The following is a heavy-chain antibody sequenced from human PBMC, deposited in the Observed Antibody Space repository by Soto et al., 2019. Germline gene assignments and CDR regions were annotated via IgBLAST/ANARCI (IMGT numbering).Heavy chain of an antibody. V-gene: IGHV4-4*02. Sequence: SDTLSITCTLSGGSVMAPDWWNWVRQSPDKGLEWIAEVHISGHSNYNPSLRSRVSVSIDSSKNQFYLNLNSVTAADTAIYYCARVRQGCSANNCYFDPWGQGTQVTVSS. J-gene: IGHJ5*01. CDR3: ARVRQGCSANNCYFDP. CDR2: VHISGHS. CDR1: GGSVMAPDW. D-gene: IGHD1-1*01.